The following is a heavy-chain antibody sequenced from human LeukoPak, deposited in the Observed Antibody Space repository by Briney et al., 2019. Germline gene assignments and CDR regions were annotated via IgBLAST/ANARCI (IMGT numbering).Heavy chain of an antibody. D-gene: IGHD3-22*01. J-gene: IGHJ4*02. Sequence: SETLSLTCAVYGGSFSGYYWSWIRQHPGKGLEWIGYIYYSGSTYYNPSLKSRVTISVDTSKNQFSLKLSSVTAADTAVYYCAREAVLYDTKRGFDYWGQGTLVTVSS. CDR2: IYYSGST. V-gene: IGHV4-31*11. CDR1: GGSFSGYY. CDR3: AREAVLYDTKRGFDY.